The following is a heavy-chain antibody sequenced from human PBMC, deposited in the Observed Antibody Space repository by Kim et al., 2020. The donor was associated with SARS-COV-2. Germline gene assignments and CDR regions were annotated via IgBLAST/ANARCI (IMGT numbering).Heavy chain of an antibody. Sequence: ASLKVSCKASGYTFTSYYMHWVRQAPGQGLEWMGIINPSGGSTSYAQKFQGRVTMTRDTSTSTVYMELSSLRSEDTAVYYCARDRGYSSSWSSPNYGMDVWGQGTTVTVSS. CDR2: INPSGGST. CDR1: GYTFTSYY. J-gene: IGHJ6*02. V-gene: IGHV1-46*01. CDR3: ARDRGYSSSWSSPNYGMDV. D-gene: IGHD6-13*01.